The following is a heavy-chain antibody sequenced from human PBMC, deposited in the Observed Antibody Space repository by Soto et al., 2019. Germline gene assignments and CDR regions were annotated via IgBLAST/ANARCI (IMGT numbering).Heavy chain of an antibody. CDR1: GGSISSSGYY. V-gene: IGHV4-39*01. CDR3: ARHLRGCTSCCYLFDY. D-gene: IGHD2-2*01. J-gene: IGHJ4*02. Sequence: QLQLQESGPGLVTPSETLSLTCTVSGGSISSSGYYWGWIRQPPGKGLEWIGSIYYSGTTYYNPSLKSRVTISVDTSKDQFSLKLSSVTAADTAVYYCARHLRGCTSCCYLFDYWGQGTLVTVSS. CDR2: IYYSGTT.